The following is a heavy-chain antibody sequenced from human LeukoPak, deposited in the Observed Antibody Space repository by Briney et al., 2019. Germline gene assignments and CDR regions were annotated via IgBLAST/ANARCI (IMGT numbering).Heavy chain of an antibody. CDR3: ARDSFETDIDY. D-gene: IGHD1-14*01. Sequence: PGGSLRLSCSVSGFTFDYYAMHWVRHAPGTGLEWVSLISADGFRTNYADSVKGRFTISRDNVKNSLYLHINSLRAEDTAVYYCARDSFETDIDYWGQGTLVTVSS. CDR1: GFTFDYYA. J-gene: IGHJ4*02. CDR2: ISADGFRT. V-gene: IGHV3-43*02.